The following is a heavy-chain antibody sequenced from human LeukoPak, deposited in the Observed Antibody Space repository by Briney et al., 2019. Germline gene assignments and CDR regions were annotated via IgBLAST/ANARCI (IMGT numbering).Heavy chain of an antibody. Sequence: GGSLRPSCAASGFTVSSNYMSWVRQAPGKGLEWVSVIYSGGSTYYADSVKGRFTISRDNSKNTLYLQMNSLRAEDTAVYYCARVRGYSSNFDYWGQGTLVTVSS. J-gene: IGHJ4*02. CDR3: ARVRGYSSNFDY. D-gene: IGHD6-13*01. CDR1: GFTVSSNY. V-gene: IGHV3-66*02. CDR2: IYSGGST.